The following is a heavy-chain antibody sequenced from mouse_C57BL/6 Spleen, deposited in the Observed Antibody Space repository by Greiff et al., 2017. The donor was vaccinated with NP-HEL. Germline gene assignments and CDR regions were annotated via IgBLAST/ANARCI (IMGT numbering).Heavy chain of an antibody. CDR3: SRRHGAYCFDY. V-gene: IGHV1-69*01. Sequence: QVQLQQPGAELVMPGASVKLSCKASGYTFTSYWMHWVKQRPGQGLEWIGEIDPSDSYSNYNQKFKGKSTLTVDKSSSTAYMQLSSLTSEDSAVYYCSRRHGAYCFDYWGQGTTLTVSS. D-gene: IGHD3-1*01. J-gene: IGHJ2*01. CDR1: GYTFTSYW. CDR2: IDPSDSYS.